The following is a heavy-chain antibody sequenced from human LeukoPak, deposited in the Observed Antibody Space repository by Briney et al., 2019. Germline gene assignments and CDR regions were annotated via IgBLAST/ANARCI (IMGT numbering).Heavy chain of an antibody. J-gene: IGHJ5*02. CDR2: IYTSGST. D-gene: IGHD2-2*02. CDR1: GGSISSYY. V-gene: IGHV4-4*07. Sequence: PSETLSLTCTVSGGSISSYYWSWIRQPAGKGLEWIGRIYTSGSTNYNPSLKSRVTMSVDTSKNQFSLKLSSVTAADTAVYYCARELVVVPAAIENWFDPWGQGTLVTVSS. CDR3: ARELVVVPAAIENWFDP.